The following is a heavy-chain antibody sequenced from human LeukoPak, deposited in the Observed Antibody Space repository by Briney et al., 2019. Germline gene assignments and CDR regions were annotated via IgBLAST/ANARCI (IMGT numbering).Heavy chain of an antibody. CDR1: GGTLSSYA. Sequence: SVTVSCKASGGTLSSYAISWVRQAPGQGREWMGRIIPIFGTANYAQKFQDRVTITTDESTSTAYMELSSLRSEDTAVYYCGPTEGELGWGQGTLVTVSS. D-gene: IGHD1-26*01. CDR2: IIPIFGTA. J-gene: IGHJ4*02. V-gene: IGHV1-69*05. CDR3: GPTEGELG.